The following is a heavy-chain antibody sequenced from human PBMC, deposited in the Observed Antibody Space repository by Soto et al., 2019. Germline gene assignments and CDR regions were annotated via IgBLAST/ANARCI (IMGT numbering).Heavy chain of an antibody. CDR1: GGSISSSNW. CDR2: IYHSGST. J-gene: IGHJ5*02. D-gene: IGHD2-2*01. Sequence: SETLSLTCAVSGGSISSSNWWSWVRQPPGKGLEWNGEIYHSGSTNYTPSLKSLVTISVDKFKNQFSLNLISVTAADTAVYYCARVPDRWGQGTLVTVSS. V-gene: IGHV4-4*02. CDR3: ARVPDR.